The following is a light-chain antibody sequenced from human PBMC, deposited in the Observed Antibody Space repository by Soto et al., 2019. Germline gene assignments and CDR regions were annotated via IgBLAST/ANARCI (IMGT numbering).Light chain of an antibody. Sequence: QSVLTQPASVSGSPGQSITISCTGTSSDVGGYNYVSWYQQHPGKAPKLMIYEVSNRPSGVPDRFSGSKSGTSASLAITGLQAEDEADYYCQSYDSSLSGRVFGGGTKLTVL. CDR1: SSDVGGYNY. CDR2: EVS. V-gene: IGLV2-14*01. CDR3: QSYDSSLSGRV. J-gene: IGLJ3*02.